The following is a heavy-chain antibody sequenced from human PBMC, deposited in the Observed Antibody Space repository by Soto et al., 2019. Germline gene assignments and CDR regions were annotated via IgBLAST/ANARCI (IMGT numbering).Heavy chain of an antibody. J-gene: IGHJ4*02. V-gene: IGHV4-4*07. D-gene: IGHD3-3*01. CDR2: IDNSGST. CDR3: ARGGQDFWSGPFDY. Sequence: SETLSLTCTVSGGSISNYFCNWIRQPAGKGLEWIGRIDNSGSTNYNPSLKSRITMSADTSRNQFSLKLNSVTAADTAVYYCARGGQDFWSGPFDYWGQGAMVTVSS. CDR1: GGSISNYF.